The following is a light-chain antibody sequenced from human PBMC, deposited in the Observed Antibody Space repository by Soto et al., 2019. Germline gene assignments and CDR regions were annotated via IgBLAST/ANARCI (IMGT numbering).Light chain of an antibody. J-gene: IGKJ1*01. V-gene: IGKV3-20*01. CDR1: QSVSSSY. CDR3: QQYGTAPWT. Sequence: EIVMTQSPATLSLSPGERATLSCRASQSVSSSYLAWYQQKPGQAPRLLLYGAYNRATGIPDRFSGSGSGTDFTLTISRLEPEDFAVYYCQQYGTAPWTFGQGTKVDIK. CDR2: GAY.